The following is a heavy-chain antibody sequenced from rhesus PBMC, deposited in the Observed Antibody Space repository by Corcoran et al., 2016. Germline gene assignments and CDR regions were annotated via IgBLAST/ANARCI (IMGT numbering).Heavy chain of an antibody. D-gene: IGHD2-21*01. CDR1: GYTFTDYY. Sequence: EVQLVQSGAEVKKPGASVKISCKASGYTFTDYYVHWVRQAPGKGLEWMVRVDPEDGEAIHAQKFQDRVTITAETSTDTAYMELSSLRSEDTAVYYCARGYCIGSDCYAYFDYWGQGVLVTVSS. CDR3: ARGYCIGSDCYAYFDY. J-gene: IGHJ4*01. V-gene: IGHV1-111*02. CDR2: VDPEDGEA.